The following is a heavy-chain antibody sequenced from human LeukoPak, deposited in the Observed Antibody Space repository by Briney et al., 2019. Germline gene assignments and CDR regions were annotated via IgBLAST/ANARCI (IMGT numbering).Heavy chain of an antibody. Sequence: ASVKVSCKASGYSFTSYYIHWVRQAPGQGLEWMGIINPTSGSTSYAQKFQGRVTMTRDTSTSAVYMELSSLRSEDTAVYYCARGYNYGDYWGQGTLVIVSS. V-gene: IGHV1-46*01. CDR3: ARGYNYGDY. J-gene: IGHJ4*02. CDR1: GYSFTSYY. D-gene: IGHD5-18*01. CDR2: INPTSGST.